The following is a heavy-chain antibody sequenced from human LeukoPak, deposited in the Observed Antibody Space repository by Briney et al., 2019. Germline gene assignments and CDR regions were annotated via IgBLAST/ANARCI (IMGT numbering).Heavy chain of an antibody. CDR3: ATDELRFLEWPGPI. Sequence: GASVKVSCKVSGYTLTELSMHWVRQAPGKGLEWMGGFDPEDGETIYAQKFQGRVTMTEGTSTDTAYMELSSLRSEDTAVYYCATDELRFLEWPGPIWGQGTLVTVSS. CDR1: GYTLTELS. V-gene: IGHV1-24*01. D-gene: IGHD3-3*01. J-gene: IGHJ4*02. CDR2: FDPEDGET.